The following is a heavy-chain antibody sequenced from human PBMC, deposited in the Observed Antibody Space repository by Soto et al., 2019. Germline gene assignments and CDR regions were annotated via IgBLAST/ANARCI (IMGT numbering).Heavy chain of an antibody. CDR3: ARSRWADYYESSEQGWFDP. Sequence: PGGSLRLSCAASGFTFSGYEMNWVRQAPGKGLEWVSYISSSGSTIYYADSVKGRFTISRDNAKNSLYLQMNSLRAEDTAVYYCARSRWADYYESSEQGWFDPWGQGTLVTVSS. J-gene: IGHJ5*02. CDR2: ISSSGSTI. D-gene: IGHD3-22*01. V-gene: IGHV3-48*03. CDR1: GFTFSGYE.